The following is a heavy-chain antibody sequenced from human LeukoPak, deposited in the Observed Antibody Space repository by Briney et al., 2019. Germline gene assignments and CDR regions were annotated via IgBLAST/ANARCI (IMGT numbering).Heavy chain of an antibody. D-gene: IGHD5/OR15-5a*01. CDR2: ISSSSSYI. J-gene: IGHJ5*02. CDR3: ARDLRRYSVFAPVSFDP. CDR1: GFTFSSYS. V-gene: IGHV3-21*01. Sequence: GGSLRLSCAASGFTFSSYSMNWVRQAPGKGLEWDSSISSSSSYIYYADSVKGRFTISRDNAKNSLYLQMNSLRAEDTAVYYCARDLRRYSVFAPVSFDPWGQGTLVTVSS.